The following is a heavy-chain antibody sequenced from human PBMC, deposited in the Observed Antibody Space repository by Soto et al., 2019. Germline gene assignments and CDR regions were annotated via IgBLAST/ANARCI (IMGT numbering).Heavy chain of an antibody. J-gene: IGHJ4*01. D-gene: IGHD6-25*01. Sequence: EEQLVESGGGLVQPGGSLRLSCAASGFTFSNHVMNWVRQAPGRGLEWVSSINRDVDTYYADSVKGRFTISRDNAKDSLYLHMTSFRAADSAVYYCVSGYYYVGQCTLVTIPS. CDR3: VSGYYY. CDR2: INRDVDT. V-gene: IGHV3-48*01. CDR1: GFTFSNHV.